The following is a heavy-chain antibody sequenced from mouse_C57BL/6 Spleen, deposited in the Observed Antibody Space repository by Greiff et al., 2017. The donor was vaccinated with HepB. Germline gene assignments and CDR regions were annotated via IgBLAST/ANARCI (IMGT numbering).Heavy chain of an antibody. CDR3: ARGGYDYDVGYAMDY. V-gene: IGHV1-80*01. CDR2: IYPGDGDT. J-gene: IGHJ4*01. Sequence: VQRVESGAELVKPGASVKISCKASGYAFSSYWMNWVKQRPGKGLEWIGQIYPGDGDTNYNGKFKGKATLTADKSSSTAYMQLSSLTSEDSAVYFCARGGYDYDVGYAMDYWGQGTSVTVSS. D-gene: IGHD2-4*01. CDR1: GYAFSSYW.